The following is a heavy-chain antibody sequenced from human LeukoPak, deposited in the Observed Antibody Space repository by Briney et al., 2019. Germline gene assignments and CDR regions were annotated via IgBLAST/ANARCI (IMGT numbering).Heavy chain of an antibody. CDR1: GVTFGTFGSYG. CDR2: IIPLLTLA. Sequence: SVKVSCKASGVTFGTFGSYGISWVRQAPGQGLEWMGRIIPLLTLANYAQKFQGRVTITADKSTSTAYLELSSLRSEDTAVYYCARKGVRTSSFDYWGQGTLVTVAS. J-gene: IGHJ4*02. CDR3: ARKGVRTSSFDY. D-gene: IGHD4/OR15-4a*01. V-gene: IGHV1-69*04.